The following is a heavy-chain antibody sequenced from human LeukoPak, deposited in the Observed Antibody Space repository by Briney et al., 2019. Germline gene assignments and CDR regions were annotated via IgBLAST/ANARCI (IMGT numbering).Heavy chain of an antibody. CDR3: ARAKYYDYVWGSYRLHFDY. CDR2: IYYSGST. V-gene: IGHV4-59*12. CDR1: GGSMSPYH. D-gene: IGHD3-16*02. Sequence: SETLSLTCTVSGGSMSPYHSGWIRQPPGKGLEWTGYIYYSGSTNYNPSLKSRVTISVDTSKNQFSLKLSSVTAADTAVYYCARAKYYDYVWGSYRLHFDYWGQGTLVTVSS. J-gene: IGHJ4*02.